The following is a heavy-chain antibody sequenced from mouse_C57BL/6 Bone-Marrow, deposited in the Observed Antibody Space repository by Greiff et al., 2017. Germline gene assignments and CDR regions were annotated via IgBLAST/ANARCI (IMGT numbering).Heavy chain of an antibody. CDR3: TREEEYDGFAY. J-gene: IGHJ3*01. CDR2: ISSGGDYI. CDR1: GFTFSSSA. D-gene: IGHD2-14*01. Sequence: DVKLQESGEGLVKPGGSLKLSCAASGFTFSSSAMSWVRQTPEKRLAWVAYISSGGDYIYYADTVKGRFTLSRDNARNTRYLQMSSLKSEDTAMYYCTREEEYDGFAYWGQGTLVTVSA. V-gene: IGHV5-9-1*02.